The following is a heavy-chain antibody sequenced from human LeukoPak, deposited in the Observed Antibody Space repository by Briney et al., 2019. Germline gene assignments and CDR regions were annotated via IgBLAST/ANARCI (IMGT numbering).Heavy chain of an antibody. CDR2: INHSVAP. V-gene: IGHV4-34*01. J-gene: IGHJ5*02. CDR3: ARAGVDCSSTRCYIGDWFDP. CDR1: GASFSGYY. Sequence: SETLSLTCAVYGASFSGYYWSWIRQPPGKRREWIGEINHSVAPNYNQSLKSRVAISVDKHKNQFSLKLSSVTAADTAVYYCARAGVDCSSTRCYIGDWFDPWGQGTLVTVSS. D-gene: IGHD2-2*01.